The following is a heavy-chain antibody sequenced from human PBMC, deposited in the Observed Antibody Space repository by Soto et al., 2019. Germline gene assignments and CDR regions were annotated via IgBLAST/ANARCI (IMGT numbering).Heavy chain of an antibody. CDR1: GGTFSSYA. CDR3: ARAQDIVVVPAAPGGVYGMDV. D-gene: IGHD2-2*01. V-gene: IGHV1-69*01. CDR2: IIPIFGTA. J-gene: IGHJ6*02. Sequence: QVQLVQSGAEVKKPGSSVKVSCKASGGTFSSYAISWVRQAPGQGLEWMGGIIPIFGTANYAQKFQGRVTITADESTSKAYMELSSLRSEDTAVYYCARAQDIVVVPAAPGGVYGMDVWGQGTTVTVSS.